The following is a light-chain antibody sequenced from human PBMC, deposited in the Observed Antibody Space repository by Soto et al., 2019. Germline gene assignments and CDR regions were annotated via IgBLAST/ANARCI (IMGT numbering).Light chain of an antibody. CDR3: QQYNSYLT. V-gene: IGKV1D-16*01. Sequence: DIQMTQSPSSVSASVGDRVAITRRASQGISSWLAWYQQKPGQAPRILIYGASTRATGIPARFSGSGSGTEFTLTISSLQPDDFATYYCQQYNSYLTLGGGTKVDIK. J-gene: IGKJ4*01. CDR1: QGISSW. CDR2: GAS.